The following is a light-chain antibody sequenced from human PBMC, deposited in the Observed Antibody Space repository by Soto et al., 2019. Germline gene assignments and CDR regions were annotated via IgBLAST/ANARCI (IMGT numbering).Light chain of an antibody. Sequence: EIVMTQSPATLSVSPGERATLSCRASQSVSSNLAWYQQKPGQAPSLLIYGASTRATGLPARFSGSGSGAEFTLTISSLQSEDFAVYYCQQYKNWPPLTFGQGTKVEIK. J-gene: IGKJ1*01. CDR1: QSVSSN. CDR2: GAS. V-gene: IGKV3-15*01. CDR3: QQYKNWPPLT.